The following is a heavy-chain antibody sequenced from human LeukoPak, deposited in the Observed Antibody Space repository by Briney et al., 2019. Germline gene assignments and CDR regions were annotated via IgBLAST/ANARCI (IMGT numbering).Heavy chain of an antibody. CDR1: GYTFTSYD. CDR2: MNPNSGNT. D-gene: IGHD2-2*01. V-gene: IGHV1-8*03. Sequence: GASMKVSCKASGYTFTSYDINWVRQATGQGLEWMGWMNPNSGNTGYAQKFQGRVTITRNTSISTAYMELSSLRSEDTAVYYCARPGYCSSTSCYGDYYYMDVWGKGTTVTVSS. CDR3: ARPGYCSSTSCYGDYYYMDV. J-gene: IGHJ6*03.